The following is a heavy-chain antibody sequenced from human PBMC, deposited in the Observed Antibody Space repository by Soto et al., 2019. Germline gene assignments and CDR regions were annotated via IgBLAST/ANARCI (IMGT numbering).Heavy chain of an antibody. V-gene: IGHV4-30-2*01. D-gene: IGHD2-21*01. CDR3: ARIPSP. Sequence: QLQLQESGSGLVKPSQTLSLTCAVSGGSISSGGYSWSWIRQPPGKGLGWIGYIYHSGNIYYNPSLXSXFTISVDRSKNQFSLKLSSVTAADTAVYDCARIPSPWGQGTLVTVSS. J-gene: IGHJ5*02. CDR2: IYHSGNI. CDR1: GGSISSGGYS.